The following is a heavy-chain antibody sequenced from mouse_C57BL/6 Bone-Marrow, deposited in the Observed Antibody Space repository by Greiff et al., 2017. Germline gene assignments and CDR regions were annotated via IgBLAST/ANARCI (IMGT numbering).Heavy chain of an antibody. D-gene: IGHD1-1*01. CDR1: GYTFTSYW. V-gene: IGHV1-64*01. Sequence: QVQLQQPGAELVKPGASVKLSCKASGYTFTSYWMHWVKQRPGQGLEWIGMIHPTNSSTNYNEKFKGKATLTVDKSSSTASMQLSSLTSEDSAVXYCARSSSTVVATDWYFDVWGTGTTVTVSS. CDR3: ARSSSTVVATDWYFDV. CDR2: IHPTNSST. J-gene: IGHJ1*03.